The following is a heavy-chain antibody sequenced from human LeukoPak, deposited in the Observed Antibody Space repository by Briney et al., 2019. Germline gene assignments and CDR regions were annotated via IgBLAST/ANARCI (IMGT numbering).Heavy chain of an antibody. CDR2: INHSGST. Sequence: SETLSLTCAVYGGSFSGYYWSWIRQPPGKGLEWTGEINHSGSTNYNPSLKSRVTISVDTSKNQFSLKLSSVTAADTAVYYCARGLSGRYCSSTSCRGFRSGHDYWGQGTLVTVSS. D-gene: IGHD2-2*01. CDR1: GGSFSGYY. V-gene: IGHV4-34*01. J-gene: IGHJ4*02. CDR3: ARGLSGRYCSSTSCRGFRSGHDY.